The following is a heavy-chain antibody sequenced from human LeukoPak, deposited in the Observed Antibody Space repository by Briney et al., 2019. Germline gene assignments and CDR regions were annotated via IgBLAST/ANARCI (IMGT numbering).Heavy chain of an antibody. V-gene: IGHV4-34*01. Sequence: SETLSLTCAVYGGSFSGYYWSWIPHPPGKGLNGIGEINHSGSTNYNPSLKSRVTISVDTSKNQFSLKLSSVTAADTAVYYCARLLRKYQLLNARTGDYWGQGTLVTVSS. CDR3: ARLLRKYQLLNARTGDY. CDR2: INHSGST. J-gene: IGHJ4*02. CDR1: GGSFSGYY. D-gene: IGHD2-2*01.